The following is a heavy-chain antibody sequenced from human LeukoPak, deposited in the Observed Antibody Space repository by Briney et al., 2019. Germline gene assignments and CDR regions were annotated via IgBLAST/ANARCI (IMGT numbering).Heavy chain of an antibody. CDR3: ARGAAHLDY. J-gene: IGHJ4*02. CDR1: GYSISSGYY. D-gene: IGHD1-26*01. Sequence: SETLSLTCTVSGYSISSGYYWGWIRQPPGQGLEWIGSIYHSGSTYYNPSLKSRVTISVDTSKNQFSLKLSSVTAADTAVYYCARGAAHLDYWGQGTLVTVSS. CDR2: IYHSGST. V-gene: IGHV4-38-2*02.